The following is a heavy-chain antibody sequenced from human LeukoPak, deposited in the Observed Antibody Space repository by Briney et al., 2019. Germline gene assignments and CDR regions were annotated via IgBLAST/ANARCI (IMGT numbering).Heavy chain of an antibody. CDR1: GFTVSSNY. V-gene: IGHV3-66*01. J-gene: IGHJ3*02. Sequence: PGGSLRLSCAASGFTVSSNYMSWVRQAPGKGLEWVSVIYSGGSTYYADSVKGRFTISRDNSKNTLYLQMNSLRAEDTAVYYCARDPRGTGTTSGAFDIWGQGTMVTVSS. D-gene: IGHD1-1*01. CDR3: ARDPRGTGTTSGAFDI. CDR2: IYSGGST.